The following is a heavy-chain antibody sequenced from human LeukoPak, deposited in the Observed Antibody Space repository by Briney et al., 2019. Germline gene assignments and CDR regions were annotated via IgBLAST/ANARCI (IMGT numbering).Heavy chain of an antibody. V-gene: IGHV4-34*01. CDR3: ARGRPGHSRWYVRGYFDY. D-gene: IGHD6-13*01. Sequence: SDTLSLTCAVYGASFSGYYWSWIRQPPGKEPESIGEINHSGSTNYNPSLKSRVTISVDTSKNQFSLKLSSVTAADTAVYYCARGRPGHSRWYVRGYFDYWGQGTLVTVSS. CDR2: INHSGST. J-gene: IGHJ4*02. CDR1: GASFSGYY.